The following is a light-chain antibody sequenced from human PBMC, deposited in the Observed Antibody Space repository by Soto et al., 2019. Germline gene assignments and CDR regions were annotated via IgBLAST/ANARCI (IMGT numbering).Light chain of an antibody. CDR2: GAS. Sequence: IDLRQSTENLSFSAGERATPPRRVSQTVSDSYLAWYQQKPGQAPRLLIYGASGRATGIPDRFSGSGSRTDFTLIITRLEPEDFAFYYCQQYGSSPWTFGQGSIVDIK. CDR1: QTVSDSY. J-gene: IGKJ1*01. V-gene: IGKV3-20*01. CDR3: QQYGSSPWT.